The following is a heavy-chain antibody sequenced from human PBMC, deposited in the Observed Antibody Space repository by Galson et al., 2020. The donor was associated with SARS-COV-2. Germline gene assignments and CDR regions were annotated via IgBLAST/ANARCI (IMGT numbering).Heavy chain of an antibody. V-gene: IGHV3-13*01. D-gene: IGHD3-10*01. CDR1: GFTFSSYD. CDR3: ARMAHITMVRGVTYYYYYGMDV. Sequence: GGSLRLSCAASGFTFSSYDMHWVRQATGKGLEWVSAIGTAGDTYYPGSVKGRFTISRENAKNSLYLQMNSLRAGDTAVYYCARMAHITMVRGVTYYYYYGMDVWGQGTTVTVSS. J-gene: IGHJ6*02. CDR2: IGTAGDT.